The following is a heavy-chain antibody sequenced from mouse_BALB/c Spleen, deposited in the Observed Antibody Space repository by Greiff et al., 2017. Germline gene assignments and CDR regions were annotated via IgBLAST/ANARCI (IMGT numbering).Heavy chain of an antibody. Sequence: VKLQESGAELAKPGASVKMSCKASGYTFTSYWMHWVKQRPGQGLEWIGYINPSTGYTEYNQKFKDKATLTADKSSSTAYMQLSSLTSEDSAVYYCARRMITFDYWGQGTTLSVSS. CDR2: INPSTGYT. CDR3: ARRMITFDY. D-gene: IGHD2-4*01. V-gene: IGHV1-7*01. CDR1: GYTFTSYW. J-gene: IGHJ2*01.